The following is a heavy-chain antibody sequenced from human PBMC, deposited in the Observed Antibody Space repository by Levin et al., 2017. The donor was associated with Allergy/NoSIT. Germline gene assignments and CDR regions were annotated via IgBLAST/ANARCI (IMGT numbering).Heavy chain of an antibody. CDR1: GGTFSSYA. Sequence: GASVKVSCKASGGTFSSYAISWVRQAPGQGLEWMGGIIPIFGTANYAQKFQGRVTITADESTSTAYMELSSLRSEDTAVYYCARDRDEGGSYLYWGQGTLVTVSS. D-gene: IGHD1-26*01. CDR3: ARDRDEGGSYLY. V-gene: IGHV1-69*13. J-gene: IGHJ4*02. CDR2: IIPIFGTA.